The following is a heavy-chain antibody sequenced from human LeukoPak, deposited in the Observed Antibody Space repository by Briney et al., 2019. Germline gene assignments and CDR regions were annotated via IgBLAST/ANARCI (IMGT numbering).Heavy chain of an antibody. D-gene: IGHD5-24*01. CDR3: ARDLGWLQTKGAFDI. CDR2: IWYDGSNR. V-gene: IGHV3-33*01. J-gene: IGHJ3*02. CDR1: GFTFSSYG. Sequence: GRSLRLSCAASGFTFSSYGMHWVRQAPGKGLEGVAVIWYDGSNRYYADSVKGRFTISRDNSKNTLYLQMNSLRAEDTAVYYCARDLGWLQTKGAFDIWGQGTMVTVSS.